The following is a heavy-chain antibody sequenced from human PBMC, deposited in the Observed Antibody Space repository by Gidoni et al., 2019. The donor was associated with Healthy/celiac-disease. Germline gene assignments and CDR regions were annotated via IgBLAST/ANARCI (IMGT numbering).Heavy chain of an antibody. Sequence: EVQLVESGGVVVQPGGSLRLSCAASGFTFDDYTMHWVSLISWDGGSTYYADSVKGRFTISRDNSKNSLYLQMNSLRTEDTALYYCAKGRETDNWNDPWYYYYGMDVWGQGTTVTVSS. V-gene: IGHV3-43*01. CDR1: GFTFDDYT. CDR2: ISWDGGST. D-gene: IGHD1-20*01. CDR3: AKGRETDNWNDPWYYYYGMDV. J-gene: IGHJ6*02.